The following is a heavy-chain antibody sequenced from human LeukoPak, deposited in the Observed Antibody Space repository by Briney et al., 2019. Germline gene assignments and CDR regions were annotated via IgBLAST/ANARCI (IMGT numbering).Heavy chain of an antibody. D-gene: IGHD6-19*01. CDR3: ARGLSSGWQSFDY. V-gene: IGHV3-23*01. CDR1: GFTFKNYA. J-gene: IGHJ4*02. Sequence: GGSLRLSCVASGFTFKNYAMNWVRQAPGKGLEWVSAISGSGGSTYYADSVKGRFTISRDTSKNTVSLQLNSLRVEDTAMYYCARGLSSGWQSFDYWGQGTLVTVSS. CDR2: ISGSGGST.